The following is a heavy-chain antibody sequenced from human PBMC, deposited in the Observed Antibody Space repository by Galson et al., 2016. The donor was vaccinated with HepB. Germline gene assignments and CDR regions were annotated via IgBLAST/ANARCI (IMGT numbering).Heavy chain of an antibody. CDR1: GYTFTNYA. CDR2: INAGNGNT. CDR3: ARGGKRITVFGVVFPYYFDS. Sequence: SVKVSCKASGYTFTNYAMHWVRQAPGQRLEWMGWINAGNGNTKYSQKFQGRVTITRDTSASTAYMELSGLRSEDTAVYYCARGGKRITVFGVVFPYYFDSWGQGTLVTVSS. V-gene: IGHV1-3*01. J-gene: IGHJ4*02. D-gene: IGHD3-3*01.